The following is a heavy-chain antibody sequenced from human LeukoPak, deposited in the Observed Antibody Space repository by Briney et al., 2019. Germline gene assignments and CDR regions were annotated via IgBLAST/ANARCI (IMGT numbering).Heavy chain of an antibody. J-gene: IGHJ3*02. CDR3: ARGGIITSYAFEI. CDR2: ISSTSNYI. D-gene: IGHD1-26*01. Sequence: GGSLRLSCAASGFTFSTYAISWVRQAPGKGLEWVSCISSTSNYIFYADSVRGRFTISRDNAKNSLYLQMDSLRAEDTAVYYCARGGIITSYAFEIWAKGQWSPSLQ. CDR1: GFTFSTYA. V-gene: IGHV3-21*01.